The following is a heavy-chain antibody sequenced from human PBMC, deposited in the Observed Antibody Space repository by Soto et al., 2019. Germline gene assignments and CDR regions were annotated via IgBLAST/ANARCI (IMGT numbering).Heavy chain of an antibody. CDR2: IYPGDSET. V-gene: IGHV5-51*01. D-gene: IGHD6-19*01. CDR3: ARGMRYSSGWAPFDY. Sequence: GESLKISCKGSGYSFTSYWIGWVRQMPGKGLEWMGIIYPGDSETRYSPSFQGQVTISADKSISTAYLQWSSQKASDTAMYYCARGMRYSSGWAPFDYWGQGTLVTVSS. J-gene: IGHJ4*02. CDR1: GYSFTSYW.